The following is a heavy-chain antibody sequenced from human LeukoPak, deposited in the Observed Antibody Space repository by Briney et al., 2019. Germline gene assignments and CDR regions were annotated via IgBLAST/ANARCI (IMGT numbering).Heavy chain of an antibody. CDR2: ITDNGGVT. CDR3: AKKNWGEDFEF. V-gene: IGHV3-23*01. D-gene: IGHD7-27*01. CDR1: GFTFDDYA. J-gene: IGHJ4*02. Sequence: GGSLRLSCAASGFTFDDYAMHWVRQAPGKGLEWVSLITDNGGVTYYADSVKGRFTISRDNSKNTLYLQMNSLRAEDTAVYYCAKKNWGEDFEFWGQGTLVTVSS.